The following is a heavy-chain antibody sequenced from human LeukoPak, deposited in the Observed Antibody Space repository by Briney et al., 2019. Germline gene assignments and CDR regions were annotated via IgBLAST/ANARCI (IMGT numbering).Heavy chain of an antibody. J-gene: IGHJ3*02. V-gene: IGHV3-21*01. CDR3: AREYCSGGSCYNDAFDI. D-gene: IGHD2-15*01. Sequence: GGSLRLSCAASGFTFSNAWMSWVRQAPGKGLEWVSSISSSSSYIYYADSVKGRFTISRDNAKNSLYLQMNSLRAEDTAVYYCAREYCSGGSCYNDAFDIWGQGTMVTVSS. CDR2: ISSSSSYI. CDR1: GFTFSNAW.